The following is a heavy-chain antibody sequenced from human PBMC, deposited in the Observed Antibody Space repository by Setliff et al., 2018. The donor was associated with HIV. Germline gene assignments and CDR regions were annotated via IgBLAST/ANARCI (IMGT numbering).Heavy chain of an antibody. CDR2: IIPIFGTA. D-gene: IGHD6-13*01. V-gene: IGHV1-69*13. Sequence: SVKVSCKASGGTFSSYAISWVRQAPGQGLEWMGGIIPIFGTANYAQKFQGRVTITADESTSTAYMELSSLRSEDTAVYYCATPRIEGQQLDFDYWGQGTPVTV. CDR1: GGTFSSYA. CDR3: ATPRIEGQQLDFDY. J-gene: IGHJ4*02.